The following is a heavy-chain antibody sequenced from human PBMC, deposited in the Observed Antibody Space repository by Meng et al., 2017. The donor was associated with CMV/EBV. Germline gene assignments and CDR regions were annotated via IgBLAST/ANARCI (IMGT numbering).Heavy chain of an antibody. J-gene: IGHJ5*02. Sequence: SVKVSCKASGGTFSSYTISWVRQAPGQGLEWMGRIIPILGIANYAQKFQGRVTITADKSTSTAYMELSSLRSEDTAVYYCARIASRGRYDFWSGYYNYNWFDPWGQGTLVTVSS. CDR3: ARIASRGRYDFWSGYYNYNWFDP. CDR2: IIPILGIA. CDR1: GGTFSSYT. D-gene: IGHD3-3*01. V-gene: IGHV1-69*02.